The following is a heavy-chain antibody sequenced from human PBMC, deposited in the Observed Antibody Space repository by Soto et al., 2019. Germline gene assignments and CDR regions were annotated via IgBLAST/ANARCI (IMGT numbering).Heavy chain of an antibody. CDR3: AKDRPFGGFGGAFDI. Sequence: EVQLLESGGGLIQPGGSLRLSCAASGFSFSTYAMSWVRQAPGKGPEWVAVISAGAGSTHYADSVKGRFTISRDTSKNTLELQMNSLSADDTAVYYCAKDRPFGGFGGAFDIWGQGTKVTVSS. J-gene: IGHJ3*02. CDR1: GFSFSTYA. D-gene: IGHD5-12*01. CDR2: ISAGAGST. V-gene: IGHV3-23*01.